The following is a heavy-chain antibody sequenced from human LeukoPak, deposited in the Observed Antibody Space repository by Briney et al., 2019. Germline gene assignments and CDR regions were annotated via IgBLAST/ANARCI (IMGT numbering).Heavy chain of an antibody. D-gene: IGHD4-17*01. J-gene: IGHJ4*02. CDR3: ARGGDGYFDY. Sequence: SETLSLSCTVSGGSITGYYWSWIRQPPGKGLEWIGYMSYSGSTNYNSSLKSRVTISVDTSKNQFSLKLSSVTAADTAVYYCARGGDGYFDYWGQGTLVSVSS. V-gene: IGHV4-59*01. CDR2: MSYSGST. CDR1: GGSITGYY.